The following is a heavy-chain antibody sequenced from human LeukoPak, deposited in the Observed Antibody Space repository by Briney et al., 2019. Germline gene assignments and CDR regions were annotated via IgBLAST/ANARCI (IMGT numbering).Heavy chain of an antibody. CDR3: ARGNGWGALDI. CDR1: GGSISSYY. CDR2: TYYSGST. V-gene: IGHV4-59*01. J-gene: IGHJ3*02. Sequence: PSETLSLTCTVSGGSISSYYWSWIRQPPGKGLEWIGYTYYSGSTNYNPSLKSRVTISVDTSKNQFSLKLSSVTAADTAVYYCARGNGWGALDIWGQGTMVTVSS. D-gene: IGHD6-19*01.